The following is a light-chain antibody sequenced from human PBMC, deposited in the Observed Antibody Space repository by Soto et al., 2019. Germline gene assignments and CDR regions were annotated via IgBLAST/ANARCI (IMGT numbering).Light chain of an antibody. CDR3: LQRTRWPHT. J-gene: IGKJ2*01. V-gene: IGKV2-30*01. CDR2: KVS. Sequence: DVVMTQSPLSLPATLGQPASISCRASQSLVYTDGNSYFYWFQQRPGQSPRRLIYKVSNRDCGVPYRFSGSGSGTDFTLEISRVEAEDVGIYYCLQRTRWPHTFGQGTNLEIK. CDR1: QSLVYTDGNSY.